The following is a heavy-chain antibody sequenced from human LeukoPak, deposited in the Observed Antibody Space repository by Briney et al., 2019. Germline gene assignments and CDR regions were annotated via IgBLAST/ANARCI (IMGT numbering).Heavy chain of an antibody. D-gene: IGHD3-10*01. V-gene: IGHV4-39*07. J-gene: IGHJ4*02. CDR3: ARGQNYYGSGSYDY. Sequence: ETLSLTCTVSGGSISSSSYYWGWIRQPPGKGLEWIGSIYYSGSTYYNPSLKSRVTISVDTSKNQFSLKLSSVTAADTAVYYCARGQNYYGSGSYDYWGQGTLVTVSS. CDR2: IYYSGST. CDR1: GGSISSSSYY.